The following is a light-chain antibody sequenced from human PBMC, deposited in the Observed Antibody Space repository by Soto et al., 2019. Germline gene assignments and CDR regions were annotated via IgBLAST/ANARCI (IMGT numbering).Light chain of an antibody. CDR3: QQYNRFPLR. J-gene: IGKJ1*01. Sequence: DIQMTQSPSTLSASVGDRVTITCRASTGIGSWLAWYQQKPGKAPKLLMYTASSLQSGVPSRFSGSGSGTEFTLTISSLQTDDFATYYCQQYNRFPLRFGQGTKVEIK. V-gene: IGKV1-5*03. CDR1: TGIGSW. CDR2: TAS.